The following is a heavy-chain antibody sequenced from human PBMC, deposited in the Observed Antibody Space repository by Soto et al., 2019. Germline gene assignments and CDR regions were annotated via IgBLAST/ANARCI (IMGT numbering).Heavy chain of an antibody. CDR1: GGSISSSSYY. J-gene: IGHJ4*02. D-gene: IGHD1-26*01. CDR2: IYYSGST. V-gene: IGHV4-39*01. CDR3: ARHEWELLPSHFDY. Sequence: PSETLSLTCTVSGGSISSSSYYWGWIRQPPGKGLEWIGSIYYSGSTYYNPSLKSRVTISVDTSKNQFSLKLSSVTAADTAVYYCARHEWELLPSHFDYWGQGTLVTVSS.